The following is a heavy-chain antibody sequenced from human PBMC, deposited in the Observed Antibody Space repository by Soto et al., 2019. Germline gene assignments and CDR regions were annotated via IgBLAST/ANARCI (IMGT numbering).Heavy chain of an antibody. V-gene: IGHV5-51*01. D-gene: IGHD6-6*01. J-gene: IGHJ6*02. Sequence: GESLKISCKGSGYSFTSYWIGWVRQMLGKGLEWMGIISPGDSDTRYSPSFQGQVTISADKSISTAYLQWSSLKASDTAMYYCASPVSSIAAPRYYGMDVWGQGTLVTVSS. CDR3: ASPVSSIAAPRYYGMDV. CDR2: ISPGDSDT. CDR1: GYSFTSYW.